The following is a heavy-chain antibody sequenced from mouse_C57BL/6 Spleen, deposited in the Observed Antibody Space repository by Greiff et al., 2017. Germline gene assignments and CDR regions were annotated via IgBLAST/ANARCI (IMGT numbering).Heavy chain of an antibody. D-gene: IGHD2-13*01. Sequence: QVQLQQPGTELVKPGASVKLSCKASGYTFTSYWMHWVKQRPGQGLEWIGIINPSNGGTNYNEKLKSKATLTVDKSSSTAYMQLSSLTSEDSAVYYCARGGDYYFDYWGQGTTLTVSS. J-gene: IGHJ2*01. V-gene: IGHV1-53*01. CDR2: INPSNGGT. CDR3: ARGGDYYFDY. CDR1: GYTFTSYW.